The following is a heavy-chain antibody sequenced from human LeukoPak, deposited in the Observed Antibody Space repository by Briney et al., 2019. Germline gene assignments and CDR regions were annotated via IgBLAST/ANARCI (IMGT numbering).Heavy chain of an antibody. CDR2: ISYDGSNK. CDR1: GFIFSSYA. J-gene: IGHJ4*02. CDR3: ATAGDYVEDY. V-gene: IGHV3-30-3*01. D-gene: IGHD4-17*01. Sequence: GGSLRLSCAASGFIFSSYAMHWVRRAPGKGLEWVAVISYDGSNKYYADSVKGRFTIPRDNSKNTLYLQMNSLRPEDTAVYYCATAGDYVEDYWGQGTLVTVSS.